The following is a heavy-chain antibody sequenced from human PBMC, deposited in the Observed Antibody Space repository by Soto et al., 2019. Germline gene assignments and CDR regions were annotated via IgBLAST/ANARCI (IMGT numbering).Heavy chain of an antibody. CDR3: ARLVVVAPVANA. CDR2: IFYTGTT. Sequence: PSETLSLTCSVSGGSISYNIYYWVWIRQPPGKGLEWVGGIFYTGTTYYSPSLKDRVTISVDTSKNSFSLNLTSVTAADTAVYFCARLVVVAPVANAWGQGTLVTVSS. V-gene: IGHV4-39*02. J-gene: IGHJ5*02. D-gene: IGHD2-2*01. CDR1: GGSISYNIYY.